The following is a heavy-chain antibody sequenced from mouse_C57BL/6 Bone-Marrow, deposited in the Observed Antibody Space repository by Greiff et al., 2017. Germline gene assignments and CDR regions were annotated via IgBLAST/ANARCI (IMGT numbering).Heavy chain of an antibody. J-gene: IGHJ2*01. V-gene: IGHV1-64*01. CDR2: IYPKSGST. CDR1: GYTFTSYW. Sequence: QVQLQQPGAELVKPGASVKLSCKASGYTFTSYWMHWVKQRPGQGLEWIGMIYPKSGSTNYNEKFKSKATLTADKSSSTAYMHLSSLTSEDSAVYYCARGGLPVLRYQIGNYFDYWGQGTTLTVSS. CDR3: ARGGLPVLRYQIGNYFDY. D-gene: IGHD1-1*01.